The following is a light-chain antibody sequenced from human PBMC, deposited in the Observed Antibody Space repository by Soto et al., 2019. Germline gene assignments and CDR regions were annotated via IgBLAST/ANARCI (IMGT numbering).Light chain of an antibody. CDR2: AAS. Sequence: SQLSLAPSSLTPPLGDIVTISCRASQSISSYLDSYQQKPGKAPKLLIYAASSLQSGVPSRFSGSGSGTDFTLTISSLQPEDFATYYCQKSYSTPQKFGQGTKVDIK. V-gene: IGKV1-39*01. J-gene: IGKJ1*01. CDR3: QKSYSTPQK. CDR1: QSISSY.